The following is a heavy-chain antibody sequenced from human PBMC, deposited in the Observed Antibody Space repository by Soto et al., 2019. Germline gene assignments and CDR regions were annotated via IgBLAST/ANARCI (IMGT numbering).Heavy chain of an antibody. V-gene: IGHV5-51*01. CDR3: ARGSPRENAVRAPAAFDI. Sequence: GESLKISCNGSGYSFTSYWIGWVRQMPGKGLEWMGIIYPGDSDTRYSPSFQGQVTISADKSISTAYLQWSSLKASDTAMYYCARGSPRENAVRAPAAFDIWGQGTMVTVS. D-gene: IGHD6-19*01. CDR2: IYPGDSDT. J-gene: IGHJ3*02. CDR1: GYSFTSYW.